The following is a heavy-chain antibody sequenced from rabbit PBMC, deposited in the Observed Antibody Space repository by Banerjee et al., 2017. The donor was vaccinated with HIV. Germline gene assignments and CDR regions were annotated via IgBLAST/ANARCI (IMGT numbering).Heavy chain of an antibody. CDR3: ARGYDDYDARLDL. CDR2: IDPVFGST. V-gene: IGHV1S7*01. D-gene: IGHD2-1*01. J-gene: IGHJ3*01. CDR1: GFSFSSYS. Sequence: QSLEESGGDLVKPGASLTLTCTASGFSFSSYSMQWVRQAPGKGLEWIGYIDPVFGSTYYATWVDGRFTISSHNAQNTLWLQLNSLTAADTATYFCARGYDDYDARLDLWGPGTLVTVS.